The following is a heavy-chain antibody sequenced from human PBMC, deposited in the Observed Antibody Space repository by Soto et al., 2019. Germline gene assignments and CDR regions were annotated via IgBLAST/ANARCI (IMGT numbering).Heavy chain of an antibody. Sequence: SGPTLVNPTQTLTLTCAFSGFSLTTSGVGVGWIRQPPGKALEWLAFIYWDDDKRYSPSLRSGLAISKDTSKNQVILTMTNMDPVDTATYFCAHRLPGPSTGWDTGIFAYWGQGTLVTVS. CDR2: IYWDDDK. D-gene: IGHD6-19*01. J-gene: IGHJ4*02. CDR3: AHRLPGPSTGWDTGIFAY. V-gene: IGHV2-5*02. CDR1: GFSLTTSGVG.